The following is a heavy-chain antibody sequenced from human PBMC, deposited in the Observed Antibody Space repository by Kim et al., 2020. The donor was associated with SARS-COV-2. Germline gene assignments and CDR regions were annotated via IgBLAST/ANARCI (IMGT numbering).Heavy chain of an antibody. J-gene: IGHJ4*02. V-gene: IGHV3-48*04. D-gene: IGHD6-13*01. Sequence: TKYYANSVTGRFTISRDNATNSRYRHMNGLRAEDTAVYYCARAPIAGAGYWGQGTLVTASS. CDR2: TK. CDR3: ARAPIAGAGY.